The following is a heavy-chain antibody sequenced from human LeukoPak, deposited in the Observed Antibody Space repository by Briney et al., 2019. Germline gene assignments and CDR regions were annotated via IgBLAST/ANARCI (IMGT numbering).Heavy chain of an antibody. CDR2: IYYSGST. Sequence: SETLSLTCTVSGGSISSSSYYWGWIRQPPAKGLEWIGSIYYSGSTYYNPSLKSRVTISVDTSKNQFSLKLSSVTAADTAVYYCARQRTYYDFWSGYYLQAFDIWGQGTMVTVSS. CDR3: ARQRTYYDFWSGYYLQAFDI. D-gene: IGHD3-3*01. J-gene: IGHJ3*02. V-gene: IGHV4-39*01. CDR1: GGSISSSSYY.